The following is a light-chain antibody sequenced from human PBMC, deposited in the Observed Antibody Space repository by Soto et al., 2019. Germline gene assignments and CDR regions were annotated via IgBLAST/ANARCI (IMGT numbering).Light chain of an antibody. CDR1: SGDVGRYNY. CDR3: SSYAGSNNAVV. V-gene: IGLV2-8*01. CDR2: GVN. Sequence: QSALTQPPSASGSPGQSVTISCTGTSGDVGRYNYVSWYQQHPGKAPKLVIYGVNMRPSGVPDRFSGSKSGNTASLTVSGLQAEGEADYYCSSYAGSNNAVVFGGGTQLTVL. J-gene: IGLJ2*01.